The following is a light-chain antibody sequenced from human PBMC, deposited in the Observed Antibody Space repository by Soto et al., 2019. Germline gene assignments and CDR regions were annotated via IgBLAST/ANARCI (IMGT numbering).Light chain of an antibody. CDR3: QQYHSNSLT. CDR2: KAS. Sequence: DIQMTQSPSTLSASVGDRVTITCRASQSISSWLTWYQQKPGKAPEYLIYKASTLKSGVPSRFSGSGSGTEFTLTFDSLQPDDFATYYCQQYHSNSLTFGGGTRVEIK. J-gene: IGKJ4*01. V-gene: IGKV1-5*03. CDR1: QSISSW.